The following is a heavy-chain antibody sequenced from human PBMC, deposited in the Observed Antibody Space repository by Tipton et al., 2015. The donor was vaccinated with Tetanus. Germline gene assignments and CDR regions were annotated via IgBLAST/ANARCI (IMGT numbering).Heavy chain of an antibody. CDR2: IYYSGST. V-gene: IGHV4-31*03. D-gene: IGHD5-12*01. Sequence: TLSLTCTVSGGSISSGGYYWSWIRQHPGKGLEWIGDIYYSGSTYYNPSLKSRVTISIDGSKTQFSLKLTSVTAADTAVYYCARNHPPRGYPYGGFHSWGQGTLVTVSS. CDR1: GGSISSGGYY. CDR3: ARNHPPRGYPYGGFHS. J-gene: IGHJ4*02.